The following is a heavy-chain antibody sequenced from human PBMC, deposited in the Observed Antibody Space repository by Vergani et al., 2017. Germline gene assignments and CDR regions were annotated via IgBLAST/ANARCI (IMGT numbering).Heavy chain of an antibody. J-gene: IGHJ5*02. Sequence: QVQLVQSGAEVKKPGASVKVSCKASGYTFTGYYMHWVRQAPGQGLEWMGWINPNSGGTNYAQKFQGRVTMTRDTSISTAYMELSRLRSDDTAVYYCAREGSIVGAKSPRWVDPWGQGTLVTVSS. V-gene: IGHV1-2*02. CDR1: GYTFTGYY. D-gene: IGHD1-26*01. CDR2: INPNSGGT. CDR3: AREGSIVGAKSPRWVDP.